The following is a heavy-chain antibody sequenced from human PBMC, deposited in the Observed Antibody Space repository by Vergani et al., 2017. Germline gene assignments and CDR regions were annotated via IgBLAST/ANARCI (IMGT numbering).Heavy chain of an antibody. D-gene: IGHD3-22*01. J-gene: IGHJ4*02. CDR3: ARRYARDSSGIKYFDY. CDR1: GYSFTNYW. Sequence: EVQLVQSGPEVKKPGESLKISCHISGYSFTNYWIGWVRQMPGKGLEWMGIIHPADSDTRYSPSFQGQVTISVDKSISTAYLQRSSLRASDSAMYYCARRYARDSSGIKYFDYWGQGTLVTVSS. CDR2: IHPADSDT. V-gene: IGHV5-51*01.